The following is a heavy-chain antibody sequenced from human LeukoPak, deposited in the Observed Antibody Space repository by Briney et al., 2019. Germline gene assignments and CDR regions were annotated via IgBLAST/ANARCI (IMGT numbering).Heavy chain of an antibody. V-gene: IGHV3-30*02. CDR2: IRYDGSNK. Sequence: GGSLRLSCAASGFTFSSYGMHWVRQAPGKGLEGVAFIRYDGSNKYYADSVKGRFTISRDNSKNTLYLQMNSLRAEDTAVYYCAKGGPYCSGGSCYSPDYYMDVWGKGTTVTISS. D-gene: IGHD2-15*01. CDR3: AKGGPYCSGGSCYSPDYYMDV. CDR1: GFTFSSYG. J-gene: IGHJ6*03.